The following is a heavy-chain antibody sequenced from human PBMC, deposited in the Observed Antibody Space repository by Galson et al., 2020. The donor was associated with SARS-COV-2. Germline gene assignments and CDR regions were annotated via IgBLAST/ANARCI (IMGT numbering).Heavy chain of an antibody. V-gene: IGHV3-7*03. CDR1: GFTFSTYW. Sequence: GESLKISCAASGFTFSTYWMSWVRQVPGKGLEWVANIKHDGSEKYYVDSVKGRFTISRDNAKNSLYLQMNSLRAEDTAMYYCTRVDCSVGSCYPGNYWGQGTLVTVSS. J-gene: IGHJ4*02. CDR3: TRVDCSVGSCYPGNY. D-gene: IGHD2-15*01. CDR2: IKHDGSEK.